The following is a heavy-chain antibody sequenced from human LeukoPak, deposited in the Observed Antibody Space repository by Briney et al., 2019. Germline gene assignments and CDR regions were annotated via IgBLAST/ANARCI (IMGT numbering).Heavy chain of an antibody. J-gene: IGHJ1*01. CDR1: GFTFSRYW. CDR2: IKEDGTIK. Sequence: GVSLRLSCAASGFTFSRYWMSWVRQAPGKGLEWVANIKEDGTIKYYVDSVKGRLTIFRDNAKSSVFLQVNSLRAEDTAVYYCAREYDSSSFQHWGQGTLVTVSS. D-gene: IGHD3-22*01. V-gene: IGHV3-7*01. CDR3: AREYDSSSFQH.